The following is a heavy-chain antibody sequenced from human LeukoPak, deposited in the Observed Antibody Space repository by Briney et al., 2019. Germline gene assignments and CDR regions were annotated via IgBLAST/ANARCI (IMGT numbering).Heavy chain of an antibody. J-gene: IGHJ4*02. CDR1: GYTFTGYY. CDR3: ARWIRYYYDSSGWEYYFDY. D-gene: IGHD3-22*01. CDR2: INPNSGGT. V-gene: IGHV1-2*02. Sequence: ASVKLSCKASGYTFTGYYMQLVRHAPGQGLEWMGWINPNSGGTNYAQKLQGRVTMTRDTSISTAYMELSRLRSDDTAVNYCARWIRYYYDSSGWEYYFDYWGQGTLVTVSS.